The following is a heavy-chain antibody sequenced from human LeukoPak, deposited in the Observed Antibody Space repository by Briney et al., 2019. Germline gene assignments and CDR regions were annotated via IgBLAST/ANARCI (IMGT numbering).Heavy chain of an antibody. CDR3: GRGGIAAAVRTLIPNWFDP. V-gene: IGHV1-69*04. D-gene: IGHD6-13*01. CDR1: GGTFSSYA. Sequence: GGSVKVCRKASGGTFSSYAISWGRQAARQGLEWVGRIIPILGIANYAQKLQGRVTITADKSTTTAYVEMSRLRADETADYYCGRGGIAAAVRTLIPNWFDPWGQGTLVTVSS. J-gene: IGHJ5*02. CDR2: IIPILGIA.